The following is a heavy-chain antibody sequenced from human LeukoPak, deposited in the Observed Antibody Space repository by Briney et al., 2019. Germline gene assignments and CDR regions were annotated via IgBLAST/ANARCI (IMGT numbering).Heavy chain of an antibody. Sequence: SSETLSLTCTLSGGSISRYYWSWIRQPPGKGLEWIGYIYYSGSTNYNPSLRSRVTISVDTSKNQFSRKLSSVTAADTAVYYCARGGDSGYDLDYFDYWGQGTLVTVSS. CDR2: IYYSGST. V-gene: IGHV4-59*01. J-gene: IGHJ4*02. CDR1: GGSISRYY. D-gene: IGHD5-12*01. CDR3: ARGGDSGYDLDYFDY.